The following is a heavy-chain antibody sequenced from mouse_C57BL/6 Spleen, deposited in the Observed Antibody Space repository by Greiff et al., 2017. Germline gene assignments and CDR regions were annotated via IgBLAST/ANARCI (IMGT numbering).Heavy chain of an antibody. J-gene: IGHJ3*01. CDR2: IYPGDGDT. CDR1: GYAFSSSW. Sequence: QVQLQQSGPELVKPGASVKISCKASGYAFSSSWMHWVKQRPGKGLEWIGRIYPGDGDTNYNGKFKGKATLTADTSSSTAYMQLSSLTSEDSAVYFCARWADYGFAYWGQVTLVTVSA. D-gene: IGHD2-4*01. CDR3: ARWADYGFAY. V-gene: IGHV1-82*01.